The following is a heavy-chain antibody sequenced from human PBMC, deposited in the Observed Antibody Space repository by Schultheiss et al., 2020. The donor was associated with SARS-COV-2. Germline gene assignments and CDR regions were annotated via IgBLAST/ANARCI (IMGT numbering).Heavy chain of an antibody. Sequence: GGSLRLSCAASGFTFRSYAMSWVRQAPGKGLEWVSGIRGSGGSTYYADSVMGRFTISGDNAKNSLYLQMNSLRAEDTAVYYCARGGDGVVVITSYYGMDGWGQGTTVTVSS. CDR3: ARGGDGVVVITSYYGMDG. CDR1: GFTFRSYA. J-gene: IGHJ6*02. V-gene: IGHV3-23*01. D-gene: IGHD3-22*01. CDR2: IRGSGGST.